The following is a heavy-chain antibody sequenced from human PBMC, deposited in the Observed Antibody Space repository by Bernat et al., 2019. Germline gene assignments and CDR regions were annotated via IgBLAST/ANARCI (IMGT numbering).Heavy chain of an antibody. J-gene: IGHJ3*02. V-gene: IGHV1-2*06. CDR3: ARDREGGGDPDAFDI. CDR2: INPNRGGT. Sequence: QVQLVQSGAEVKKPGASVKVSCKASGYTFTGYYMHWVRQAPGQGLEWMGRINPNRGGTNYAQKFKRRVTMTRDTSISTAYMGLSRLRSDDTAVYYCARDREGGGDPDAFDIWGQGTMVTVSS. CDR1: GYTFTGYY. D-gene: IGHD2-21*02.